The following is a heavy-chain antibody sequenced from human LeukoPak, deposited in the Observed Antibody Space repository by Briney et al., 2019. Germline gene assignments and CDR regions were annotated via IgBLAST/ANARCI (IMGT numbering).Heavy chain of an antibody. V-gene: IGHV4-34*01. J-gene: IGHJ4*02. CDR1: GGSFSGYY. Sequence: SETLSLTCAVYGGSFSGYYWSWIRQPPGKGLEWIGEINHRGSTNYNPSLKSRVTISVDTSKNQFSLKLSSVTAADTAVYYCARVFTRGGGYSYGGGDYWGQGTLVTVSS. D-gene: IGHD5-18*01. CDR2: INHRGST. CDR3: ARVFTRGGGYSYGGGDY.